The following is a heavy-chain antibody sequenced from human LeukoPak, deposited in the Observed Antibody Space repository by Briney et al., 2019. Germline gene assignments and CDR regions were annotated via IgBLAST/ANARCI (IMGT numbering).Heavy chain of an antibody. J-gene: IGHJ4*02. CDR2: IYYSGST. CDR3: ARGFIVAMTPPGY. V-gene: IGHV4-39*07. CDR1: GGSISSSSYY. Sequence: SETLSLTCTVSGGSISSSSYYWGWIRQPPGKGLEWIGSIYYSGSTYYNPSLKSRVTISVDTSKNQFSLKLSSVTAADTAVYYCARGFIVAMTPPGYWGQGTLVTVSS. D-gene: IGHD5-12*01.